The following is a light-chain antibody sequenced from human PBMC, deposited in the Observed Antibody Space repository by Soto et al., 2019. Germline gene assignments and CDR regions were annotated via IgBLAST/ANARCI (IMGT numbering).Light chain of an antibody. J-gene: IGKJ3*01. CDR3: QQYSTYSFT. V-gene: IGKV1-5*01. Sequence: DIQMTQSPSNLSASAGDRVTITCRASQNINNWLAWYQQKPGKAPKLLIYDASSLESGVPSGFSGSGYGTDFTLTISSLQPDDVATYYCQQYSTYSFTFGPGTKVDIK. CDR1: QNINNW. CDR2: DAS.